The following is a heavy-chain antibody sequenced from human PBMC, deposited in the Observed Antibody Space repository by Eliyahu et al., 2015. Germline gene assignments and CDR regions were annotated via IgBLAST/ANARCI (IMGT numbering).Heavy chain of an antibody. CDR2: ISSNGGST. V-gene: IGHV3-64*01. D-gene: IGHD4-17*01. CDR1: GFTFSSYA. J-gene: IGHJ4*02. Sequence: EVQLVESGGGLVQPGGSLXXSCAASGFTFSSYAMHWVRQAPGKGLEYVSAISSNGGSTYYANSVKGRFTISRDNSKNTLYLQMGSLRAEDMAVYYCAREGDYGESFDYWGQGTLVTVSS. CDR3: AREGDYGESFDY.